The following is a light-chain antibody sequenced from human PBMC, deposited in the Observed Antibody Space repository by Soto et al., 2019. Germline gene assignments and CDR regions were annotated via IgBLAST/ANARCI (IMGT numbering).Light chain of an antibody. CDR3: QQFSSYPLT. CDR1: QRINNY. V-gene: IGKV1-39*01. Sequence: DIQMTQSPSALSASVGDRVTITCRASQRINNYLNWYQQKPGKAPKLLIYAASSLQSGVPSRLTGSGSGTDFTLTISRLEPEDFAVYYCQQFSSYPLTFGGGTKVEIK. J-gene: IGKJ4*01. CDR2: AAS.